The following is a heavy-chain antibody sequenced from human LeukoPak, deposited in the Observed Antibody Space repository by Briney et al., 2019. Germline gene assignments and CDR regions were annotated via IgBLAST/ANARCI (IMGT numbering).Heavy chain of an antibody. CDR1: GYTFTGYY. CDR3: ASAAFGTGEDVWFDP. CDR2: INPNSGGT. D-gene: IGHD7-27*01. J-gene: IGHJ5*01. V-gene: IGHV1-2*02. Sequence: GASVKVSCKASGYTFTGYYMHWVRQAPGQGLEWMGWINPNSGGTNYAQKFQGRVTMTRDTSISTAYMELSGLRSDDTAVYYCASAAFGTGEDVWFDPWGQGTLVTVSS.